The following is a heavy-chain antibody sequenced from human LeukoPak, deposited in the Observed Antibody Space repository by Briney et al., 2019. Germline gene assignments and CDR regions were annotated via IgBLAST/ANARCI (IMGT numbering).Heavy chain of an antibody. Sequence: PSETLSLTCTVSGGSISNYYWNWIRQPPGKGLEWVGHISYSGSTKYNPSLQSRVTISIDTSKNQFSLNLSSVTAADTAVYYCARRVIMSATGVPDTWLDPWGQGILVTVSS. D-gene: IGHD2-8*02. CDR2: ISYSGST. CDR1: GGSISNYY. J-gene: IGHJ5*02. V-gene: IGHV4-59*08. CDR3: ARRVIMSATGVPDTWLDP.